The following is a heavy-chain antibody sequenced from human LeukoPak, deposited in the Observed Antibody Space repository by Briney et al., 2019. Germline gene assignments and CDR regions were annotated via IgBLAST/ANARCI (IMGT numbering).Heavy chain of an antibody. CDR2: ISAYNGNT. CDR3: ARARRGYDFWSGWAINSGGDY. J-gene: IGHJ4*02. CDR1: GYTFTSYG. D-gene: IGHD3-3*01. Sequence: GASVKVSCKASGYTFTSYGISWVRQAPGQGLEWMGWISAYNGNTNYAQKLQGRVTMTTDTSTSTAYMELRSLRSDDTAVYYCARARRGYDFWSGWAINSGGDYWGQGTLVTVSS. V-gene: IGHV1-18*01.